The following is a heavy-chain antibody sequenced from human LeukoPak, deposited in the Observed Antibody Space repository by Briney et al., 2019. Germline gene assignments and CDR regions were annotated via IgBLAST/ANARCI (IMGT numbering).Heavy chain of an antibody. Sequence: GGSLRLSCAASGFTVSSNYMSWVRQAPRKGLAWVSVIYSGGSTYYADPVKGRFTISRHNSKNTLYLQMNSLRAEDTAVYYCAREDRYGSGSFDYWGQGTLVTVSS. J-gene: IGHJ4*02. CDR1: GFTVSSNY. D-gene: IGHD3-10*01. CDR2: IYSGGST. V-gene: IGHV3-53*04. CDR3: AREDRYGSGSFDY.